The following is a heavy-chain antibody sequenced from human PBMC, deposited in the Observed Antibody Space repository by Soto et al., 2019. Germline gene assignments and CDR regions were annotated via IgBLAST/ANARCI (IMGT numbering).Heavy chain of an antibody. V-gene: IGHV1-69*01. CDR2: IIPIFGTA. CDR1: GGRFSSYA. J-gene: IGHJ4*02. Sequence: QVQLVQSGAEVKKPGSSVKVSCKASGGRFSSYAISWVRQAPGQGLEWMGGIIPIFGTANYAQKFQGRVTITADESTSTAYMELSSLRSEDTAVYYCARPGTDFDWLLPFDYWGQGTLVTVSS. D-gene: IGHD3-9*01. CDR3: ARPGTDFDWLLPFDY.